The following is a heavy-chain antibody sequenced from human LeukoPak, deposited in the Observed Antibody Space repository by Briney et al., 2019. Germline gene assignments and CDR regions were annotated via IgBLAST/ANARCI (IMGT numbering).Heavy chain of an antibody. V-gene: IGHV3-23*01. D-gene: IGHD1-26*01. Sequence: GGSLRLSCAASGFTFSNYAMNWFRQAPGKGLEWVSSISGSGDSTYYVDSVKGRFTISRDISKNTLYLQMNSLRAEDTALYYCAKERGYSGSSLDYWGQGTLLTVSS. CDR2: ISGSGDST. CDR3: AKERGYSGSSLDY. J-gene: IGHJ4*02. CDR1: GFTFSNYA.